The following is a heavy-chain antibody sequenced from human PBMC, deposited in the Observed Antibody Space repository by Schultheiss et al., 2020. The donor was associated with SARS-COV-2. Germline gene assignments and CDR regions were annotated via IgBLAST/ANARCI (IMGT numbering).Heavy chain of an antibody. V-gene: IGHV4-59*10. CDR1: GFTFSNAW. Sequence: GSLRLSCAASGFTFSNAWMSWVRQAPGKGLEWIGRIYTSGSTNYNPSLKSRVTMSVDTSKNQFSLKLSSVTAADTAVYYCARGRPQRGSNGDAFDIWGQGTMVTVSS. J-gene: IGHJ3*02. CDR3: ARGRPQRGSNGDAFDI. CDR2: IYTSGST. D-gene: IGHD3-16*01.